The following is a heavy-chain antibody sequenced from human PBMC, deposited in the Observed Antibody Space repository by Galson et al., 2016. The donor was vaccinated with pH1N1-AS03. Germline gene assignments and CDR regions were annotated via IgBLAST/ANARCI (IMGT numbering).Heavy chain of an antibody. CDR3: ARDAPERPVGASFDY. CDR1: GFTFTSYS. CDR2: IRSNGNTI. D-gene: IGHD1-1*01. J-gene: IGHJ4*02. Sequence: SLRLSCAASGFTFTSYSMNSVRQAPGKELQWISYIRSNGNTIYYAGSVKGRFTISRDNANNSVYLQMNSLRAEDTAVYYCARDAPERPVGASFDYWGQGTLVIVSS. V-gene: IGHV3-48*01.